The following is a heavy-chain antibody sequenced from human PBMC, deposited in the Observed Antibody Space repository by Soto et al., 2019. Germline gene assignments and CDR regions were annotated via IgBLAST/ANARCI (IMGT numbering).Heavy chain of an antibody. CDR1: GYSFTSYW. CDR3: VRPDSSGFYFH. Sequence: GESLKISCKASGYSFTSYWIGWVRQMSGKGLEWMAIVNPADSDTRYSPSFQGQVTVSADKSISTAYLQWGSLKASDTAMYYCVRPDSSGFYFHWGQGTPVTVSS. D-gene: IGHD3-22*01. J-gene: IGHJ4*02. V-gene: IGHV5-51*01. CDR2: VNPADSDT.